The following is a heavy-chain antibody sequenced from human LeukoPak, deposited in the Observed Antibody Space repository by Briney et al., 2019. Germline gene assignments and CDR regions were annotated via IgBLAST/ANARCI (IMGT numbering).Heavy chain of an antibody. CDR1: GGSISTSSYY. Sequence: PSETLSLTCTVSGGSISTSSYYWGWVRQPPGKGLEWIGNIFYSGSTYYSPSLKSRVTISLDTSRNQFSLKLISVTAEDTAVYYCARFPHRLRLGVRLKYYMDVWGKGTTVTVSS. CDR3: ARFPHRLRLGVRLKYYMDV. V-gene: IGHV4-39*07. J-gene: IGHJ6*03. D-gene: IGHD3-16*01. CDR2: IFYSGST.